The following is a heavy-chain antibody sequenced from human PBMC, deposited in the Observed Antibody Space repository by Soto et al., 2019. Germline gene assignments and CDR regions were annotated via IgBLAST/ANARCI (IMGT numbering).Heavy chain of an antibody. J-gene: IGHJ6*02. Sequence: GASVKVSCKASGGTFSSYAISWVRQAPGQGLEWMGGIIPIFGTANYAQKFQGRVTITADESTSTAYMELSSLRSEDTAVYYCARVEDYYGFPHYYYGVDVWGQGTTVTVSS. V-gene: IGHV1-69*13. CDR1: GGTFSSYA. CDR2: IIPIFGTA. D-gene: IGHD3-10*01. CDR3: ARVEDYYGFPHYYYGVDV.